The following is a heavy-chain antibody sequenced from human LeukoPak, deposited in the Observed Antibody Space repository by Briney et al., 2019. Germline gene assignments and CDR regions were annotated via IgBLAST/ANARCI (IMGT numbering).Heavy chain of an antibody. CDR1: GGSISSSNW. J-gene: IGHJ4*02. CDR2: IYHSGST. Sequence: PSGTLSLTCAVSGGSISSSNWWSWVRQPPGQGLEWIGEIYHSGSTNYNPSLKSRVTISVDKSKNQFSLKLSSVTAADTAVYYCARTPGYSSSWYYFDYWGQGTLVTVSS. D-gene: IGHD6-13*01. V-gene: IGHV4-4*02. CDR3: ARTPGYSSSWYYFDY.